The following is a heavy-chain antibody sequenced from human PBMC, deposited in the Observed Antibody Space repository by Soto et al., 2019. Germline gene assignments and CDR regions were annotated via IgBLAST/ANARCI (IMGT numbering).Heavy chain of an antibody. CDR2: IYPGDSDT. D-gene: IGHD3-16*01. V-gene: IGHV5-51*01. CDR1: GYNYNLHW. Sequence: RGESLKISCRGSGYNYNLHWISWVRQKPGRGLEWMGIIYPGDSDTRYNPSFQGQVTISVDKSINTAYLQWDSLEVSDTATYYCARHLRSYDFFQYYYGIDVWGQGSTVTV. CDR3: ARHLRSYDFFQYYYGIDV. J-gene: IGHJ6*02.